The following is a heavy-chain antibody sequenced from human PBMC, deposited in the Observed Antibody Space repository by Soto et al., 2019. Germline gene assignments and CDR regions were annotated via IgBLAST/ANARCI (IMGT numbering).Heavy chain of an antibody. CDR3: ASDDGRGLKY. CDR1: GISFSNSW. CDR2: INNVGSII. Sequence: EVQLVQSGGGLIQPGGSLRLSCAASGISFSNSWMHWIRQIPGKGLVWVSHINNVGSIINYADSVRGRFTISRDNAGNTLYMQMNGLGVEDTATYYCASDDGRGLKYWGQGTSVTVSS. J-gene: IGHJ4*02. V-gene: IGHV3-74*01.